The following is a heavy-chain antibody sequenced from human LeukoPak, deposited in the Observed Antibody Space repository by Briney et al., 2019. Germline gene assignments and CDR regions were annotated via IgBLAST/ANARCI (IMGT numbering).Heavy chain of an antibody. CDR2: IIPIFGTA. Sequence: SVKVSCKASGGTFSSYAISWVRQAPGQGLEWMGRIIPIFGTANCAQKFQGRVTITTDESTSTAYMELSSLRSEDTAVYYCARGGVHGDYETRFDYWGQGTLVTVSS. V-gene: IGHV1-69*05. J-gene: IGHJ4*02. CDR1: GGTFSSYA. D-gene: IGHD4-17*01. CDR3: ARGGVHGDYETRFDY.